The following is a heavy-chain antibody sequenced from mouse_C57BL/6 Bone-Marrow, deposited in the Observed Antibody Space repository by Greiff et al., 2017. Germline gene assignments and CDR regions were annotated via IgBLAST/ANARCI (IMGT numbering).Heavy chain of an antibody. Sequence: EVQLQQSGPELVKPGASVKISCKASGYTFTDYYMNWVKQSHGKSLEWIGDINPNNGGTSYNQKFKGKATLTVDKSSSTAYLELRSLTSEDSAVYYCARSGRNDAMDYWGQGTSVTVSS. CDR2: INPNNGGT. J-gene: IGHJ4*01. D-gene: IGHD3-1*01. V-gene: IGHV1-26*01. CDR3: ARSGRNDAMDY. CDR1: GYTFTDYY.